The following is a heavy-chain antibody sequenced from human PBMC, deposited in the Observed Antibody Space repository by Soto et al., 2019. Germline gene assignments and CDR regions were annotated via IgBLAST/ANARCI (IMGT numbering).Heavy chain of an antibody. J-gene: IGHJ4*02. CDR2: INHSGST. CDR1: GGSFSGYY. V-gene: IGHV4-34*01. CDR3: ASRVATIPLRYYFDY. D-gene: IGHD5-12*01. Sequence: PSETLSLTCAVYGGSFSGYYWSWIRQPPGKGLEWIGEINHSGSTNYNPSLKSRVTISVDTSKNQFSLKLSSVTAADTAVYYCASRVATIPLRYYFDYWGQGTLVTVSS.